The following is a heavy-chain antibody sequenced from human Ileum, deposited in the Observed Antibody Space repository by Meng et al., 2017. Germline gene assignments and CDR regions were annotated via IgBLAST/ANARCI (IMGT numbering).Heavy chain of an antibody. CDR1: GGSISSGTYS. CDR3: ARGRPLDY. CDR2: ISYSGTT. Sequence: SETLSLTCPVSGGSISSGTYSWTWIRQHPGMGLEYLGCISYSGTTYYNPSLKSRVTISRDTSKNLFSLNLRSVTVADTAVDYCARGRPLDYWGQGTLVTVSS. J-gene: IGHJ4*02. V-gene: IGHV4-31*03.